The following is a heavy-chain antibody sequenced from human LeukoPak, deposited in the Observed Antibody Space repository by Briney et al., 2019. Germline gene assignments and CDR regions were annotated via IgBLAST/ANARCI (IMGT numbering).Heavy chain of an antibody. J-gene: IGHJ4*02. V-gene: IGHV3-11*01. CDR2: ISSSGSTI. Sequence: PSETLSLTCTVSGDSISSGTSYWSWIRQAPGKGLEWVSYISSSGSTIYYADSVKGRFTISRDNAKNSLYLQMNSLRAEDTAVYYCARVLRGNGDYVFDYWGQGTLVTVSS. CDR1: GDSISSGTSY. CDR3: ARVLRGNGDYVFDY. D-gene: IGHD4-17*01.